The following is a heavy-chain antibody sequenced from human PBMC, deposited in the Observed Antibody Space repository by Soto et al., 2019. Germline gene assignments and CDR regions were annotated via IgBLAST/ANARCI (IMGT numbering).Heavy chain of an antibody. CDR3: ASGIQLWLRRINNGYSG. J-gene: IGHJ4*02. CDR1: GGTFSTYA. V-gene: IGHV1-69*12. Sequence: QVQLVQSGAEVKKHESSVKVSCKAPGGTFSTYAISWVRQAPGQGLEWMGGIIPMFGTANYAQRFQDRVTITADESTNTVYIELSSLRSEDTAVYFCASGIQLWLRRINNGYSGWGQGTLVTVSS. D-gene: IGHD5-18*01. CDR2: IIPMFGTA.